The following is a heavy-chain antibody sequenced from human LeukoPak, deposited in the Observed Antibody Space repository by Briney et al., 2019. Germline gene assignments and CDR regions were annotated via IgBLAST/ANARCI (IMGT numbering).Heavy chain of an antibody. CDR3: ARWEMTTVTFDF. CDR1: GASISSNFYY. D-gene: IGHD5-24*01. Sequence: SETLPLTCTVSGASISSNFYYWGWMPQPPGEGLEWIGNIYHSGNTHYNPSLKSRVTISVDTSKNQFSLNLNSVTAADTAVYYCARWEMTTVTFDFWGQGTLVTVSS. V-gene: IGHV4-39*01. J-gene: IGHJ4*02. CDR2: IYHSGNT.